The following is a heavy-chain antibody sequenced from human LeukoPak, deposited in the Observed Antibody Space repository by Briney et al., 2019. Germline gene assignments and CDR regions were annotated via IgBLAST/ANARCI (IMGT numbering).Heavy chain of an antibody. D-gene: IGHD3-22*01. J-gene: IGHJ4*02. CDR1: GFTFSRYA. V-gene: IGHV3-23*01. Sequence: GGSLRLSCAASGFTFSRYAMSWVPQAPGKGLEWVSAISGSGGSTYYADSVKGRFTISRDNSKNTLYLQMNSLRAEDTAVYYCAKGDYNSSGYYFGPQLDYWGQGTLVTVSS. CDR3: AKGDYNSSGYYFGPQLDY. CDR2: ISGSGGST.